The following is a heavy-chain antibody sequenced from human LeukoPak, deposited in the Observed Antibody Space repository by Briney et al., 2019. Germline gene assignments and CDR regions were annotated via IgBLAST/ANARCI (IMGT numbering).Heavy chain of an antibody. CDR2: ISGSGGST. D-gene: IGHD5-18*01. CDR1: GFTFSSYA. CDR3: AKPQYSYGDFDY. Sequence: PGGSLRLSCAASGFTFSSYAMSWVHQAPGKGLEWVSAISGSGGSTYYADSVKGRFTISRDNSKNTLYLQMNSLRAEDTAVYYCAKPQYSYGDFDYWGQGTLVTVSS. J-gene: IGHJ4*02. V-gene: IGHV3-23*01.